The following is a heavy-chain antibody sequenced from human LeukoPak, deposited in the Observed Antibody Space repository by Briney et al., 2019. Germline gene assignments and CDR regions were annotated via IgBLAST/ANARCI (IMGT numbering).Heavy chain of an antibody. Sequence: SETLSLTCTVYGASMSSLCWSWIRQSPGKGLEWIGSIYYSGSTNYNPSLKSPVTMSVDTSKNQFFPNLSSVTAADTAVYYWARHTGNYHFDYWGQGTLVTVSS. D-gene: IGHD3-16*02. J-gene: IGHJ4*02. V-gene: IGHV4-59*11. CDR1: GASMSSLC. CDR3: ARHTGNYHFDY. CDR2: IYYSGST.